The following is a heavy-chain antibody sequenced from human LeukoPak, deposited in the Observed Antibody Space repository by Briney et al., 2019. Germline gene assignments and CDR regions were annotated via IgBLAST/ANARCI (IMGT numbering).Heavy chain of an antibody. Sequence: GESLKISCKGSGYKFNNFWVGWVRQMPGKGLEWMGIIYPGDSDTRYSPSFQGQVTFSADKSIHTAYLQWSSLKASDTAMYYCAKQVDTAMEDDAFDIWGQGTMVTVSS. J-gene: IGHJ3*02. D-gene: IGHD5-18*01. CDR2: IYPGDSDT. V-gene: IGHV5-51*01. CDR1: GYKFNNFW. CDR3: AKQVDTAMEDDAFDI.